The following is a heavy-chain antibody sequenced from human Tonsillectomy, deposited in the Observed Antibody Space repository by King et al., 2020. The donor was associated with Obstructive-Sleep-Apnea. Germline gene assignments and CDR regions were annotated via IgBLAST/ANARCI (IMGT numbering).Heavy chain of an antibody. J-gene: IGHJ4*02. D-gene: IGHD4-17*01. CDR3: ARDGTRYGDYVPFDY. CDR1: GVTFISYW. Sequence: VQLVESGGGLVQPGGSLRLSCAASGVTFISYWRSCVRQAPGKGREWVTNLKQDGSEKYYVDSVKGRFTISRDNAKNSLYLQMNSLRAEDTAVYYCARDGTRYGDYVPFDYWGQGTLVTVSS. V-gene: IGHV3-7*03. CDR2: LKQDGSEK.